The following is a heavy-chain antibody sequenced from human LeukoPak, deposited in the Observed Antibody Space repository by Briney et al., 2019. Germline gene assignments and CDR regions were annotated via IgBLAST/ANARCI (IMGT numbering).Heavy chain of an antibody. CDR1: GGSISSYY. CDR2: IYYSGST. V-gene: IGHV4-59*01. Sequence: KPSVTLSLTCTVSGGSISSYYWSWIRQPPGKGLEWIGYIYYSGSTNYNPSLKSRVTISVDTSKNQFSLKLSSVSAADTAVYYCARSGSSGKVDYWGQGTLVTVSS. CDR3: ARSGSSGKVDY. D-gene: IGHD3-10*01. J-gene: IGHJ4*02.